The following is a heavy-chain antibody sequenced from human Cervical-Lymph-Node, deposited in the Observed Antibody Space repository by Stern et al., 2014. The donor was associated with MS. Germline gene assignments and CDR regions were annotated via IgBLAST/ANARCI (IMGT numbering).Heavy chain of an antibody. CDR2: INPHTGDT. Sequence: QVQLMQSGAEVKQPGASLKVSCKASGYTFTGYFMHWVRQAPGQGLEYVGRINPHTGDTNYAQKFQGRVTVTRDTSINTAYMELTRLTSDDTAVYYCARDFDRYIITPYYWGQGTLLTVSS. V-gene: IGHV1-2*06. CDR3: ARDFDRYIITPYY. CDR1: GYTFTGYF. D-gene: IGHD3-10*01. J-gene: IGHJ4*02.